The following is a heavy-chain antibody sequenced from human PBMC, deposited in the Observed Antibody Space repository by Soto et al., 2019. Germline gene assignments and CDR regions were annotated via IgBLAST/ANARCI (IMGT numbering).Heavy chain of an antibody. CDR2: IYYSGST. CDR1: GGSISSYY. D-gene: IGHD4-4*01. V-gene: IGHV4-59*08. CDR3: ARLMTTVTTSNYYYYMDV. J-gene: IGHJ6*03. Sequence: SETLSLTCTVSGGSISSYYWSWIRQPPGKGLEWIGYIYYSGSTNYNPSLKSRVTISVDTSKNQFSLKLSSVTAADTAVYYCARLMTTVTTSNYYYYMDVWGKGTTVTVSS.